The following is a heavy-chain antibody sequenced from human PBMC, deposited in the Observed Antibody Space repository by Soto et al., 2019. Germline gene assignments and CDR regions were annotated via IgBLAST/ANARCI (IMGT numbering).Heavy chain of an antibody. J-gene: IGHJ6*02. CDR2: IYHSGST. CDR1: GGSISSSSYY. Sequence: LSETLSLTCTVSGGSISSSSYYWGWIRQPPGKGLEWIGSIYHSGSTYYNPSLKSRVTISVDTSKNQFSLKLSSVTAADTAVYYCARVGGYGMDVWGQGTTVTVSS. D-gene: IGHD3-10*01. V-gene: IGHV4-39*07. CDR3: ARVGGYGMDV.